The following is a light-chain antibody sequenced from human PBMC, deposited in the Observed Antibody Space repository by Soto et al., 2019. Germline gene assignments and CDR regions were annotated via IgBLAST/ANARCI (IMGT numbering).Light chain of an antibody. V-gene: IGKV3-20*01. CDR2: GAS. Sequence: EIVLTQSPGTLSLSPGERATLSCRASQSVSSNYLAWYQQKPGQAPRLLIYGASSRATGISDKFSGSGSGTDFTLTISRLEPGDFAVYYCQQYDSSPWTFGQGTKVEIK. CDR3: QQYDSSPWT. CDR1: QSVSSNY. J-gene: IGKJ1*01.